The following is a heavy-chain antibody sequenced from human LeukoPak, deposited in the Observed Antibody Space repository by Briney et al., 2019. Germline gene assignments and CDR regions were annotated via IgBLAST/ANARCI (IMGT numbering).Heavy chain of an antibody. CDR3: ARDPSGGSPHGWFDP. Sequence: ASVKVSCKASGYTFTSYAMHWVRQALGQRLEWMGRINPDSGDTNYAQNFQGRVTMTRDTSINTVYMELSRLRSDDTAIYYCARDPSGGSPHGWFDPWGQGTLATVSS. D-gene: IGHD2-15*01. CDR2: INPDSGDT. V-gene: IGHV1-2*06. CDR1: GYTFTSYA. J-gene: IGHJ5*02.